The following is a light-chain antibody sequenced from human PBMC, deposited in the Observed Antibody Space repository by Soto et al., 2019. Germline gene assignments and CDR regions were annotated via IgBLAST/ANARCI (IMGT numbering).Light chain of an antibody. CDR2: EVR. CDR1: SSDIGGYDY. Sequence: QSVLAHPASVSWSPGHSITISCTGTSSDIGGYDYVSWYQQRPGKAPKLMIYEVRYRPSGVSNRFSGSKSGNTASLTISGLQAEDEPVYYCCSYTRTSNHYFFGSGTKVTXL. V-gene: IGLV2-14*01. CDR3: CSYTRTSNHYF. J-gene: IGLJ1*01.